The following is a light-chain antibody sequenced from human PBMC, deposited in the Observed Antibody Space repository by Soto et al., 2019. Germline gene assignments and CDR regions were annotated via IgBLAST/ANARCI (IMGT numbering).Light chain of an antibody. Sequence: EIVLTQSPDTLSLSPGDRATLSCRASQSVSSTYLGWYQQKPGQAPRLLISGASTGATDIPDRFSGSGSGTDFTLTIGRLEPEDFAVYYCQQHGSSPRTFGQGTKV. CDR3: QQHGSSPRT. J-gene: IGKJ1*01. CDR1: QSVSSTY. V-gene: IGKV3-20*01. CDR2: GAS.